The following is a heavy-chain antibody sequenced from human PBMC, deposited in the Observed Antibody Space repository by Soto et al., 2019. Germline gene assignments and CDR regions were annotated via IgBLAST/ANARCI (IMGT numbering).Heavy chain of an antibody. V-gene: IGHV4-39*01. D-gene: IGHD4-4*01. Sequence: QLQLQESGPGLVKPSETLSLTCTVSGGSISSSSYFWGWIRQPPGKGLEWIGSIYYSGSTYYNPSLTTRATVSVDTSKTQFSLQLSSVTAAATAVYYCARHPSNFWFDPWGQGTLVTVSS. CDR1: GGSISSSSYF. CDR2: IYYSGST. J-gene: IGHJ5*02. CDR3: ARHPSNFWFDP.